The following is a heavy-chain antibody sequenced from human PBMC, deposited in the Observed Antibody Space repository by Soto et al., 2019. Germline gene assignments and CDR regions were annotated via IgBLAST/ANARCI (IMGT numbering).Heavy chain of an antibody. J-gene: IGHJ4*02. CDR1: GFTFSSYA. CDR3: AILTHFDY. V-gene: IGHV3-30-3*01. Sequence: QVQLVESGGGVVQPGRSLRLSCAASGFTFSSYAMHWVRQAPGKGLEWVAVISYDGSNKYYADSVKGRFTISRDNSKNTLYLQMNSLRAEDTAVYYCAILTHFDYWGQGTLVTVSS. D-gene: IGHD7-27*01. CDR2: ISYDGSNK.